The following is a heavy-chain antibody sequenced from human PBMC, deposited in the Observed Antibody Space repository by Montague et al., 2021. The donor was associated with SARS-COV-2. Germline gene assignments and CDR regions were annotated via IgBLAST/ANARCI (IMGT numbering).Heavy chain of an antibody. CDR2: ISYDGTNK. D-gene: IGHD1-26*01. J-gene: IGHJ4*02. V-gene: IGHV3-30*04. CDR3: ARDRGEYSGSPHYYFDY. CDR1: GFTFSSCA. Sequence: SLRLSCAVSGFTFSSCAFHWVRQAPGKGLDWVAVISYDGTNKYYADSVKGRFTISRDNSKNTLYLQMNSLRPDDSAMYYCARDRGEYSGSPHYYFDYWGQGTLVTVSS.